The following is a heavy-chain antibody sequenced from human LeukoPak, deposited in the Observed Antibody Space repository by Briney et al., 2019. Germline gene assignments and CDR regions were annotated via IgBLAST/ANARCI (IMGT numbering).Heavy chain of an antibody. CDR1: GFTFSDYS. CDR3: ARDRAWSFDY. CDR2: IGISSSTT. J-gene: IGHJ4*02. D-gene: IGHD3-3*01. Sequence: GGSLRLSCAASGFTFSDYSMNWVRQAPGKGLEWVSYIGISSSTTHYADSVKGRFTISRDNAKNSLYLQINSLRDEDTAVYYCARDRAWSFDYWGQGTLVTVSS. V-gene: IGHV3-48*02.